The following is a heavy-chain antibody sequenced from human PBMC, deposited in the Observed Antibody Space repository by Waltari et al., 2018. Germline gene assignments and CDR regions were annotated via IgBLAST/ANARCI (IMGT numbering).Heavy chain of an antibody. CDR2: SNSDGSSI. D-gene: IGHD4-17*01. Sequence: ELQLVDSGGGLVEPGGSVRISCAAPGFTLILYWFKWIGQVPGKGLVWVSRSNSDGSSISYADSVKGRFTIYKDNAKNTVYLQMNSLRDDDTAIYYCARGARRTTVTTGWWYFDVWGRGTLVTVSS. CDR3: ARGARRTTVTTGWWYFDV. V-gene: IGHV3-74*01. CDR1: GFTLILYW. J-gene: IGHJ2*01.